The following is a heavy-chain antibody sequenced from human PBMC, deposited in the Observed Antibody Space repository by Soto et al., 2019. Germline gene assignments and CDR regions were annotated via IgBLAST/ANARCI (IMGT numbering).Heavy chain of an antibody. D-gene: IGHD7-27*01. CDR1: GGSISTVDYW. CDR2: IYDGGRT. Sequence: QVQLQESGPGLVKPSQTLSLTCTDSGGSISTVDYWWSWIRQSPDMGLEWIGHIYDGGRTYNNPSLESRVTMSVDTSKSQLSLTLSSVSAADTAVYYCARGPSGDKVDSWGQGTLVTVSS. J-gene: IGHJ4*02. V-gene: IGHV4-30-4*01. CDR3: ARGPSGDKVDS.